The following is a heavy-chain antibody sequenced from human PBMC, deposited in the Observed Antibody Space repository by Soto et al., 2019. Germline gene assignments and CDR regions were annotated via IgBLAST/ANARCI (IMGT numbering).Heavy chain of an antibody. CDR3: ARGLEVRGSYGLDV. J-gene: IGHJ6*02. D-gene: IGHD3-10*01. CDR2: IYHNGIT. Sequence: PSETLSLTCAVSGASISRGGSSWSWIRQAPGTGLEWIGYIYHNGITNYNPSLKSRVTISVDKSQKKFSLRLNFVTDADTAVYYCARGLEVRGSYGLDVWGQGTTVTVSS. V-gene: IGHV4-30-2*01. CDR1: GASISRGGSS.